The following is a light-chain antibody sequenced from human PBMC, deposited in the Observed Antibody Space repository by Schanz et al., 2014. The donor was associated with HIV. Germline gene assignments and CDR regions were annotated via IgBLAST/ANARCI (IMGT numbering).Light chain of an antibody. CDR2: DVN. CDR1: SSDVGGYNY. Sequence: QSALTQPASVAGSPGQPITISCTGTSSDVGGYNYVSWYQQHPGEAPKLLIYDVNNRPSGVSNRFSGSKSGNTASLTISALQAEDEADYYCSSYTTTSTYVFGAGTKLTVL. CDR3: SSYTTTSTYV. J-gene: IGLJ1*01. V-gene: IGLV2-14*03.